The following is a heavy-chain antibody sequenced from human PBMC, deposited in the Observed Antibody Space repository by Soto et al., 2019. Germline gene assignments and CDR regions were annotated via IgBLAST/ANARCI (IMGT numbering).Heavy chain of an antibody. V-gene: IGHV4-59*12. CDR3: ARDCSGGSCPAWP. Sequence: SSETLSLTCTVSGGAITNYYWSWIRQPPGKGLEWIGYIYYSGSTYYNPSLKSRVTISVDTSKNQFSLKLSSVTAADTAVYYCARDCSGGSCPAWPWGQGTLVTVSS. J-gene: IGHJ5*02. CDR2: IYYSGST. CDR1: GGAITNYY. D-gene: IGHD2-15*01.